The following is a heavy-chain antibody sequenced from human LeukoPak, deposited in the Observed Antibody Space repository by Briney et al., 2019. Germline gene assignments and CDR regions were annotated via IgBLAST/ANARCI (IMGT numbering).Heavy chain of an antibody. CDR2: IYYSGST. Sequence: SETLSLTCTVYGGSVSRGSYYWSWIRQPPGKGLEWIGYIYYSGSTNYNPSLKSRVTISVDTSKNQFSLKLSSVTAADTAVYYCARDPRSSGYCSGGSCSDWFDPWGQGTLVTVSS. V-gene: IGHV4-61*01. J-gene: IGHJ5*02. CDR3: ARDPRSSGYCSGGSCSDWFDP. CDR1: GGSVSRGSYY. D-gene: IGHD2-15*01.